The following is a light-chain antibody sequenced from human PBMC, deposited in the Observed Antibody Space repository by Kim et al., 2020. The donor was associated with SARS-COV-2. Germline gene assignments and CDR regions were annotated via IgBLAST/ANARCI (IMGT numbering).Light chain of an antibody. V-gene: IGLV1-44*01. CDR2: TNN. J-gene: IGLJ2*01. CDR3: AAWEDSPGGYVV. Sequence: RVSIYCSGGTSNIETNTVNWYQQLPGAAPKLLIHTNNQRPSGVPDRFSGSRFGTSASLTISGLQSEDEADYFCAAWEDSPGGYVVFGGGTQLTVL. CDR1: TSNIETNT.